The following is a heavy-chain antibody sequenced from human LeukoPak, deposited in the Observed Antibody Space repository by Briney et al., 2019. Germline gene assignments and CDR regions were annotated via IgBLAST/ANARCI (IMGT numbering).Heavy chain of an antibody. J-gene: IGHJ4*02. V-gene: IGHV3-30*03. CDR2: ISYDGSNK. CDR3: ARAARGDSSRWYPPSHAGY. CDR1: GFTFSSYG. D-gene: IGHD6-19*01. Sequence: GGSLRLSCAASGFTFSSYGMHWVRQAPGKGLEWVAVISYDGSNKYYADSVKGRFTISRDNSKNTLYLQLTSLRAEDTAVYYCARAARGDSSRWYPPSHAGYWGQGTLVTVSS.